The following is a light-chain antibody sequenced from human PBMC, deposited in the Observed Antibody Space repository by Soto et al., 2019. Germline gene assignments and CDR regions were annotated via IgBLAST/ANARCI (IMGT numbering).Light chain of an antibody. CDR1: HSVSTN. V-gene: IGKV3-15*01. CDR2: GAS. CDR3: QQYNNWPIT. J-gene: IGKJ3*01. Sequence: EIVMTQSPATLSVSPGERATLSCRASHSVSTNLAWYQQKPGQPPRLLIYGASTRATGFPARFSGSVSGTELTLTISSVQSEDFAVYYCQQYNNWPITFGPGTKVDIK.